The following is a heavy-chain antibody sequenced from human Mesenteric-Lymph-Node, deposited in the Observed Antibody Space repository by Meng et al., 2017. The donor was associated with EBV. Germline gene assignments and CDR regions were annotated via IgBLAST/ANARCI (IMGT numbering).Heavy chain of an antibody. CDR1: GYTLGSNK. J-gene: IGHJ4*02. CDR3: ARDGGNYEGTLDY. Sequence: QVQLVQSGAEVKKPGXPVKLSCKASGYTLGSNKMHWVRQAPGQGLEWMGIINPSGGITKYAQKFQGRVTMTRDTSTSTVYMELRVLRSEDTALYYCARDGGNYEGTLDYWGQGTLVTVSS. D-gene: IGHD4-23*01. V-gene: IGHV1-46*01. CDR2: INPSGGIT.